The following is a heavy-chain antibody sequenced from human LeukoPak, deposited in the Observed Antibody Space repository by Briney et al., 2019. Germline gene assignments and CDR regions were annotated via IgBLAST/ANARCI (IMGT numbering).Heavy chain of an antibody. V-gene: IGHV4-34*01. J-gene: IGHJ4*02. D-gene: IGHD2-15*01. Sequence: SETLSLTCAVYGGSFSGYYWSWIRQPPGKGLEWIGEINHSGSTNYNPSLKSRVTISVDTSKNQFSLKLSSVTAADTAVYYCARVIKGSLGYCSGGSCYPPPYFDYWGQGTLVTVSS. CDR1: GGSFSGYY. CDR3: ARVIKGSLGYCSGGSCYPPPYFDY. CDR2: INHSGST.